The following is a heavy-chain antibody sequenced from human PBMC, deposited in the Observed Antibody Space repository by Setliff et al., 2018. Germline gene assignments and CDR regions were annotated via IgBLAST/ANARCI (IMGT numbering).Heavy chain of an antibody. Sequence: SETLSLTCTVSGGSISSGDYYWSWIRQPPGKGLEWIGYIYSSGSTYYNPSLKSRVSISVDTSKNQFSLKLSSVAAAGTAVYYCARESRYYYDNLGTLDYWGQGTLVTVSS. CDR2: IYSSGST. CDR1: GGSISSGDYY. J-gene: IGHJ4*02. CDR3: ARESRYYYDNLGTLDY. V-gene: IGHV4-30-4*08. D-gene: IGHD3-22*01.